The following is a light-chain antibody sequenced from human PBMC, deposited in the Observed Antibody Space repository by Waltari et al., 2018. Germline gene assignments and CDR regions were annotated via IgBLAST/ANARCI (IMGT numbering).Light chain of an antibody. J-gene: IGLJ3*02. CDR2: DVT. Sequence: QSALTQPATVSGSPGQSITISYTGTSSDVGGCNYVSWYQQHPGKAPKLVIFDVTKRPSGFSNRFSGSKSGNTASLTISALQAEDEADYYCCSYTGSSTRVFGGGTKLTVL. CDR3: CSYTGSSTRV. V-gene: IGLV2-14*01. CDR1: SSDVGGCNY.